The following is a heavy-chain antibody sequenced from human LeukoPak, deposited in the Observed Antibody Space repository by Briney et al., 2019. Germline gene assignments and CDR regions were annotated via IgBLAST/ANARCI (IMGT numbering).Heavy chain of an antibody. V-gene: IGHV3-48*04. J-gene: IGHJ4*02. CDR3: ARDGSYDFWSGYYDY. D-gene: IGHD3-3*01. CDR1: GFTFSSYS. Sequence: GGSLRLSCAASGFTFSSYSMNWVRQAPGKGLEWVSYISSSSSTIYYADSVKGRFTISRDNAKNSLYLQMNSLRAEDTAVYYCARDGSYDFWSGYYDYWGQGTLVTVSS. CDR2: ISSSSSTI.